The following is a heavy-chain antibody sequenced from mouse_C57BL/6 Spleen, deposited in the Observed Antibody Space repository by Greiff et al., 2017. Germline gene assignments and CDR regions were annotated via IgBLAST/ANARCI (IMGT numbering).Heavy chain of an antibody. CDR1: GYAFSSYW. J-gene: IGHJ4*01. Sequence: QVQLQQSGAELVKPGASVKISCKASGYAFSSYWMNWVKQRPGKGLEWIGQIYPGDGDTNYNGKFKGKATLTADKSSSTAYMQLSSLTSEDSAVYFCARLDWEGYYYAMDYWGQGTSVTVSS. CDR3: ARLDWEGYYYAMDY. D-gene: IGHD4-1*01. V-gene: IGHV1-80*01. CDR2: IYPGDGDT.